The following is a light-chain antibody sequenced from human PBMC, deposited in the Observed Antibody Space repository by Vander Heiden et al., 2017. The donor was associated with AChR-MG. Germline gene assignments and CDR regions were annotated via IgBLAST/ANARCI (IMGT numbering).Light chain of an antibody. CDR3: QSYDSSNVV. CDR2: EDN. CDR1: SGSIASNY. V-gene: IGLV6-57*03. Sequence: NFMLTQPHSLSQSPGKPVTISCTRSSGSIASNYVQWYQQRPGSAPTTVIYEDNQRPSGGPDRFSGSIDSSSNSASLTISGLKTEDEADYYCQSYDSSNVVWGGGTKLTGL. J-gene: IGLJ2*01.